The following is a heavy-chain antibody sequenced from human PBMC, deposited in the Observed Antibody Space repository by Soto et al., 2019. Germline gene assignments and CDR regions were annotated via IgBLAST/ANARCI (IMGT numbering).Heavy chain of an antibody. CDR2: ISHDGSEQ. Sequence: QVQLVESGGGVVQPERSLRLSCVASGFTLTSSGMQWVRQAPGKGLEWVSVISHDGSEQYYADSVKRGFNVCRDNSKNTLCRQLNSPRVEDTAVYFCAKDLYDQHRTSYYYYYGLDVCGVGTTVTVSS. CDR1: GFTLTSSG. D-gene: IGHD2-2*01. CDR3: AKDLYDQHRTSYYYYYGLDV. J-gene: IGHJ6*04. V-gene: IGHV3-30*18.